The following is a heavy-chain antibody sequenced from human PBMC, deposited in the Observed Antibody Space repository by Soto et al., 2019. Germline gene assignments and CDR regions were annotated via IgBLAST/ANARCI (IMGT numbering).Heavy chain of an antibody. Sequence: SETLSLTCTFSGSSISSGAYNWNRIRQHPGKGLEWIGYIYYSGSTYYNTSLESRVTLSVDTSRKQFSLKVSSVTAADTAVYYCARANYFDSSGPFDYWCPGTVVTVSS. CDR3: ARANYFDSSGPFDY. V-gene: IGHV4-31*03. CDR1: GSSISSGAYN. D-gene: IGHD3-22*01. CDR2: IYYSGST. J-gene: IGHJ4*02.